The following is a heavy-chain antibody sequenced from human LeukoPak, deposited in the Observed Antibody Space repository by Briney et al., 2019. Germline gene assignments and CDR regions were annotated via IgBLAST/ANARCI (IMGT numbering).Heavy chain of an antibody. CDR3: TKGYYDPFDC. CDR2: ISYDGEH. V-gene: IGHV4-59*01. CDR1: GASINSYR. J-gene: IGHJ4*02. D-gene: IGHD3-22*01. Sequence: SETLSLTCTVSGASINSYRWSWIRHPPGKGLECLGYISYDGEHNYNPPLKTRLTLSVDTSKNQFSLNLNPLTPADTARYYVTKGYYDPFDCWGQGTLVTVTS.